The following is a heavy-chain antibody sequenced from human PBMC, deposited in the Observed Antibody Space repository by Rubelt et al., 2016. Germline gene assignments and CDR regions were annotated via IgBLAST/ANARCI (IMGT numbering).Heavy chain of an antibody. Sequence: QVQLQQWGAGLLKPSETLSLTCAVYGGSFGGYYWTWIRQPPGKGLEWIGEINHSGSTNYNPSVKDRVNISVDTAKNKFSLKLSSVTAADTAVYYCATTSGYWGQGTLVTVSS. CDR2: INHSGST. CDR3: ATTSGY. V-gene: IGHV4-34*01. J-gene: IGHJ4*02. D-gene: IGHD3-10*01. CDR1: GGSFGGYY.